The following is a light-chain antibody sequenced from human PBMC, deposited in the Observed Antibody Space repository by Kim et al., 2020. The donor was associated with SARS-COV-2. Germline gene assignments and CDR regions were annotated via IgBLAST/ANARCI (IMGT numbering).Light chain of an antibody. CDR1: KLEKKY. J-gene: IGLJ2*01. Sequence: SYELTQPPSVSVSPGHTAAITCSGDKLEKKYTSWYQQKPGQSPVLVIHQDRKRPSGIPERFSGSNSGDTATLTIRGTHTMDEAKYFCQAWDSDTVIFGGG. CDR2: QDR. CDR3: QAWDSDTVI. V-gene: IGLV3-1*01.